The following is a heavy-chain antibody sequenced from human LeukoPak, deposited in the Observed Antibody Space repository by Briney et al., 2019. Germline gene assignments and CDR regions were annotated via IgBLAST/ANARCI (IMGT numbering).Heavy chain of an antibody. D-gene: IGHD2-8*01. CDR1: AGSISGSY. CDR3: ARQDGDYYYYGMDV. Sequence: SETLSLTCSVSAGSISGSYWTWIRQPPGKGLEWIGDSYYSGNTNYNPSLKSRVTISVDTSKNQFSLKLSSVTAADTAVYYCARQDGDYYYYGMDVWGQGTTVTVSS. J-gene: IGHJ6*02. V-gene: IGHV4-59*08. CDR2: SYYSGNT.